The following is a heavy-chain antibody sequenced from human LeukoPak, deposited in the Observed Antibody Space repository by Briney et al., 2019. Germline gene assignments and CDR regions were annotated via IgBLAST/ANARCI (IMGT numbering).Heavy chain of an antibody. J-gene: IGHJ4*02. CDR3: ARWSSGWEFDY. CDR2: IKDDGTEK. V-gene: IGHV3-7*05. Sequence: GGSLRLSCAASGFTFSSSWMTWVRQVPGKGLEWVAHIKDDGTEKYYVDSVKGRFTISKDNAKNSVYLQMNSLRGEGTAVYYCARWSSGWEFDYWGQGTLVSVSS. D-gene: IGHD6-19*01. CDR1: GFTFSSSW.